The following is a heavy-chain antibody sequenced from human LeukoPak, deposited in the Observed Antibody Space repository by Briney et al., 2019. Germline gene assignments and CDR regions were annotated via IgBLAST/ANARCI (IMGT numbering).Heavy chain of an antibody. CDR3: ARSSDYPYYYGMDV. V-gene: IGHV4-39*07. D-gene: IGHD4-17*01. J-gene: IGHJ6*02. CDR2: IYYSGST. CDR1: GGPLSSSSYY. Sequence: SETLSLTCTVSGGPLSSSSYYWGWIRQPPGKGLEWIGSIYYSGSTYYNPSLKSRVTISVDTSKNQFSLKLSSVTAADTAVYYCARSSDYPYYYGMDVWGQGTTVTVSS.